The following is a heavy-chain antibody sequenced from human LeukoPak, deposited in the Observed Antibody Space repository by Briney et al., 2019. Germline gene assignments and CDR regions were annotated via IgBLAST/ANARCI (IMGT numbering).Heavy chain of an antibody. Sequence: PSETLSLTCTVSGGSLSSYYWSWIRQPPGKGLEWSGYIYYSGSTNYNPSLKSRVTISVDTSKNQFSLKLSSVTAADTAVYYCAREAGYSNYHYYYMDVWGKGTTVTVSS. CDR3: AREAGYSNYHYYYMDV. CDR2: IYYSGST. J-gene: IGHJ6*03. D-gene: IGHD5-18*01. CDR1: GGSLSSYY. V-gene: IGHV4-59*01.